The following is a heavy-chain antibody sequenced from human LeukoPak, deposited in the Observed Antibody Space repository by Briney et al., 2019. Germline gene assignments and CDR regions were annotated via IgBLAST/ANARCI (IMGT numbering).Heavy chain of an antibody. J-gene: IGHJ6*03. V-gene: IGHV1-8*03. Sequence: GASVKVSCKASGYTFTSYDINWVRQATGQGLEWMGWMNPNSGSTGYAQKFQGRVTITRNTSISTAYMELSSLRSEDTAVYYCARGGHSGYDFIGYYYYYYMDVWGKGTTVTVSS. D-gene: IGHD5-12*01. CDR1: GYTFTSYD. CDR3: ARGGHSGYDFIGYYYYYYMDV. CDR2: MNPNSGST.